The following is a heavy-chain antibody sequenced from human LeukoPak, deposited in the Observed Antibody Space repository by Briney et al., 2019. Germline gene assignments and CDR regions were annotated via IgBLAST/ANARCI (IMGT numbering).Heavy chain of an antibody. CDR1: GFTFSNYA. CDR3: ATSGLSRFGF. J-gene: IGHJ4*02. CDR2: FSGGGGST. D-gene: IGHD2/OR15-2a*01. Sequence: GGSLRLSCAASGFTFSNYAMSWVRQAPGKGLEWVSAFSGGGGSTYYADSVKGRFTISRDNSKNTLYLQMNSLRAEDTAVYFCATSGLSRFGFWGQGTLVTVSS. V-gene: IGHV3-23*01.